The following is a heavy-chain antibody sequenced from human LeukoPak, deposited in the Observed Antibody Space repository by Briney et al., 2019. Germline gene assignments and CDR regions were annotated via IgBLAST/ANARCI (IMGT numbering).Heavy chain of an antibody. CDR2: INHSGST. CDR1: GGSFSGYY. CDR3: ARSASGSSLRLGLY. J-gene: IGHJ4*02. Sequence: SETLSLTCAVYGGSFSGYYWSWIRQPPGKGLEWIGEINHSGSTNYNPSLKSRVTISVDTSKNQFSLKLSSVTAADTAVYYCARSASGSSLRLGLYWGQGTLVTVSS. D-gene: IGHD1-26*01. V-gene: IGHV4-34*01.